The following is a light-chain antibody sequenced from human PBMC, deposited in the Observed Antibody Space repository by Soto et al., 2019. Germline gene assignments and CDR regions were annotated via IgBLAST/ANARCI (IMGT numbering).Light chain of an antibody. V-gene: IGLV2-14*01. CDR2: EVT. J-gene: IGLJ3*02. Sequence: QSVLTQPPSASGTPGQSVTIPCTGTSSDVGDYNYVSWYQQYPGKAPKLMIYEVTNRPSGVSNRFSGSKSGNTASLTISGLQAEDEADYYCCSYRDGSARVFGGGTKLTVL. CDR3: CSYRDGSARV. CDR1: SSDVGDYNY.